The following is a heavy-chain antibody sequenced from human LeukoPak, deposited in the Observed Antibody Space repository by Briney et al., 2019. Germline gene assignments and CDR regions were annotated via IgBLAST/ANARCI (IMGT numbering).Heavy chain of an antibody. CDR2: IYHSGST. Sequence: PSETLSLTCAVSGGSISSSNWWSWVRQPPGKGLEWIGEIYHSGSTNYNPSLKSRVTISVDKSKNQFSLKLSSVTAADTAVYYCARDRDYYGSGSYNWYFDLWGRGTLVTVSS. CDR3: ARDRDYYGSGSYNWYFDL. J-gene: IGHJ2*01. V-gene: IGHV4-4*02. CDR1: GGSISSSNW. D-gene: IGHD3-10*01.